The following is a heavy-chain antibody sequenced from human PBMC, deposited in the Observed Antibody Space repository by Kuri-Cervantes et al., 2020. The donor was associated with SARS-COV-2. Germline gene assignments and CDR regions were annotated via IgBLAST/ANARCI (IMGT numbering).Heavy chain of an antibody. CDR2: IYYNGST. CDR3: ARQMMSSITIFGVVITRNWFDP. Sequence: SETLSLTCTVSGGSISSGDYYWSWIRQPPGKGLEWIGYIYYNGSTYYNPSLKSRVTISVDTSKNQFSLKLSSVTAADTAVYYCARQMMSSITIFGVVITRNWFDPWGQGTLVTVSS. J-gene: IGHJ5*02. D-gene: IGHD3-3*01. V-gene: IGHV4-30-4*01. CDR1: GGSISSGDYY.